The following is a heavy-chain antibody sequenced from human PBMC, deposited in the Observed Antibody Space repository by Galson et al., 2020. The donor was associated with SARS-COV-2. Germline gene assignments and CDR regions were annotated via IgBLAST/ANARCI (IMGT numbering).Heavy chain of an antibody. CDR3: ARHVLAGDNDFDY. D-gene: IGHD3-10*02. CDR2: INQDGSEQ. Sequence: GGSLRLSCAASGFPFSRYWMAWVRQSPGKGLEWVANINQDGSEQYYEDSLRGRFTISRDNTKNLLYLQMTGLRGEDTALYYCARHVLAGDNDFDYWGPGSLVTVSS. V-gene: IGHV3-7*03. J-gene: IGHJ4*02. CDR1: GFPFSRYW.